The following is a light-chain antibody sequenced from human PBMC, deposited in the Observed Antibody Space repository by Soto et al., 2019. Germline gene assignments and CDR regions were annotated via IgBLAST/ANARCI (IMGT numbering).Light chain of an antibody. CDR3: ATWDSSLSGVV. CDR1: SSNIGSNY. CDR2: DND. Sequence: QSVLTQPPSVSAAPGQKVTISCSGSSSNIGSNYVSWYQHLPGTAPKLLIYDNDQRPSGIPDRFSGSKSGTSATLGITGLQTGDEADYYCATWDSSLSGVVFGGGTKVTVL. V-gene: IGLV1-51*01. J-gene: IGLJ2*01.